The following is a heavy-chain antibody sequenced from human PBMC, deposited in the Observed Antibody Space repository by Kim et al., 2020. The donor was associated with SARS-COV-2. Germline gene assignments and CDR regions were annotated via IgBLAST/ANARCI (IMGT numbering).Heavy chain of an antibody. CDR1: GFTFSSYA. CDR3: AKDRGSLRDPTGFDY. Sequence: GGSLRLSCAASGFTFSSYAMSRVRQAPGKGLEWVSAISGSGGSTYYADSVKGRFTISRDNSKNTLYLQMNSLRAEDTAVYYCAKDRGSLRDPTGFDYWGQGTLVTVSS. J-gene: IGHJ4*02. CDR2: ISGSGGST. D-gene: IGHD2-21*02. V-gene: IGHV3-23*01.